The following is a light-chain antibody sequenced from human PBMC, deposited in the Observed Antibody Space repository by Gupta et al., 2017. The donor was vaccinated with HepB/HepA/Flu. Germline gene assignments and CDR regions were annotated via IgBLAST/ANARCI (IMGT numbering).Light chain of an antibody. J-gene: IGKJ1*01. V-gene: IGKV1-5*03. CDR2: KAS. Sequence: DIQMTQSPPTLSASVGDRVTITCRASESIGSWLAWYQQKPGEAPKLLIYKASRLESGVPSRFSGTESGTEFTLTISSLQPDDFATYYCQQDSTYWTFGQGTKVDIK. CDR3: QQDSTYWT. CDR1: ESIGSW.